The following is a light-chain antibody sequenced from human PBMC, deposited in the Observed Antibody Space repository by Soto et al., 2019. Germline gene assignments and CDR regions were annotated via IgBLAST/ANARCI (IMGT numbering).Light chain of an antibody. V-gene: IGKV1-5*03. CDR1: QSVSTW. CDR3: QQYGRYPVP. J-gene: IGKJ4*01. CDR2: KAS. Sequence: DSQMTQSPSTLAASVGDRVTITCRASQSVSTWLALYQQKPGKAPKLLIYKASILQSGVSSRFSGRGSGTDFPLTLSILQPDDLATYYCQQYGRYPVPFGGGTKVEVK.